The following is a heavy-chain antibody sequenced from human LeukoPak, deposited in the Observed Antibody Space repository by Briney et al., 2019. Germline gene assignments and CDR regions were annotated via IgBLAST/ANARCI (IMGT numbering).Heavy chain of an antibody. D-gene: IGHD6-13*01. CDR3: ARGWDSSSSSGVWGWTDR. J-gene: IGHJ5*02. CDR1: GYTFTSYG. Sequence: VASVKVSCKASGYTFTSYGISWVRQAPGQGLEWMGWISVYNGDTKFAQKFQGRVTMTTDTSTSTAYMELKSLRSDDTAMYYCARGWDSSSSSGVWGWTDRWGQGTLVTVSS. CDR2: ISVYNGDT. V-gene: IGHV1-18*01.